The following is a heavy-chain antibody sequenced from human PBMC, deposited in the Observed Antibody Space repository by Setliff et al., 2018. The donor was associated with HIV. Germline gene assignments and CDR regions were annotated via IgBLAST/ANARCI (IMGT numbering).Heavy chain of an antibody. CDR1: GGSISSYY. D-gene: IGHD5-18*01. CDR3: ARRGYSYVERVYYCYMDV. Sequence: SETLSLTCTVSGGSISSYYWSWIRQPPEKGLEWIGYIDNSGSTDYNPSLKSRVTISVDTSKNQISLKLSSVTAADTAMYYCARRGYSYVERVYYCYMDVWGKGTTVTVSS. V-gene: IGHV4-4*09. J-gene: IGHJ6*03. CDR2: IDNSGST.